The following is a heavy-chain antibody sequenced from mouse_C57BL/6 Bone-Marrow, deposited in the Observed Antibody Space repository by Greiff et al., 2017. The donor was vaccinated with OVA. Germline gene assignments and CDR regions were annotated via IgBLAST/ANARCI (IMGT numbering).Heavy chain of an antibody. Sequence: EVKLVESGGGLVKPGGSLKLSCAASGFTFSDYGMHWVRQAPEKGLEWVAYISSGSSTIYYAATVTGRFTISRDTAKNTLFLQMTSLRSEDAAMYYCAGRERLGFYAMDYWGKGTTVTVSS. D-gene: IGHD4-1*01. CDR2: ISSGSSTI. CDR3: AGRERLGFYAMDY. CDR1: GFTFSDYG. V-gene: IGHV5-17*01. J-gene: IGHJ4*01.